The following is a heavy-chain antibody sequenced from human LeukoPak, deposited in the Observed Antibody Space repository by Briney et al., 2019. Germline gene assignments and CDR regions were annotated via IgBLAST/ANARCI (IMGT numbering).Heavy chain of an antibody. CDR3: ARLRGMGDYEGGYFDY. D-gene: IGHD4-17*01. J-gene: IGHJ4*02. CDR2: IYYSGST. V-gene: IGHV4-31*03. CDR1: GGSISSGGYY. Sequence: TSETLSLTCTVSGGSISSGGYYWSWIRQHPGKGLEWIGYIYYSGSTYYNPSLKSRVTISVDTSKNQFSLKLSSVTAADTAVYYCARLRGMGDYEGGYFDYWGQGTLVTVSS.